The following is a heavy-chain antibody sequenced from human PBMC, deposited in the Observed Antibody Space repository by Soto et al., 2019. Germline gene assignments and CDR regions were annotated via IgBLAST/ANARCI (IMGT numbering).Heavy chain of an antibody. J-gene: IGHJ5*02. Sequence: ASVKVSCKVSGYTLTELSMHWVRQAPGKGLEWMGGFDPEDGETIYAQKFQGRVTMTEDTSTDTAYMELSSLRSEDTAVYYCATGPPKQMAARPWWFDPWGQGTLVTVSS. CDR2: FDPEDGET. CDR1: GYTLTELS. D-gene: IGHD6-6*01. V-gene: IGHV1-24*01. CDR3: ATGPPKQMAARPWWFDP.